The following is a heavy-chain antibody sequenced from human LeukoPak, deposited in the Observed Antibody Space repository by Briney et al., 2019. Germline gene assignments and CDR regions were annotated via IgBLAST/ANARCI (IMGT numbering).Heavy chain of an antibody. CDR2: INTDGSST. D-gene: IGHD3-16*02. CDR1: GFTFSDYS. J-gene: IGHJ4*02. Sequence: GGSLRLSCAASGFTFSDYSMNWVRQAPGKGLVWVSRINTDGSSTYYADSVKGRFTISRDNSKNTLYLQMNSLRAEDTAVYYCATSLAPGGDYWGQGTLVTVSS. CDR3: ATSLAPGGDY. V-gene: IGHV3-23*01.